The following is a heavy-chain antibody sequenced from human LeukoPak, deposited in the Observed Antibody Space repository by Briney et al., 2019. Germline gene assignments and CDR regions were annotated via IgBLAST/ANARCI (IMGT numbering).Heavy chain of an antibody. CDR3: ARRAVYGATYYFDY. Sequence: PSETLSLTCSVSGGSISSHYWSWIRQPPGKGLEWIGYIYFSGSTTYNPSLKSRVTISVDTSKNRFSLKLSSVTAADTAVYYCARRAVYGATYYFDYWGQGTLVTVSS. V-gene: IGHV4-59*08. CDR2: IYFSGST. J-gene: IGHJ4*02. D-gene: IGHD4-17*01. CDR1: GGSISSHY.